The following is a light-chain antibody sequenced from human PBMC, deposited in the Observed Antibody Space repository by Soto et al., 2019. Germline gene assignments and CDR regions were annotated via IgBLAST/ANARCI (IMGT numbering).Light chain of an antibody. CDR2: GAS. Sequence: NGLTQSPGTLSLTAWERTSLSCGASQSISRYLAWYQQKPGQGPRLLIYGASNRATGIPDRFSGSGSGKDFTLTISRLAPEDFAVYYCQQYGSSGTLGQGTKVDIK. CDR3: QQYGSSGT. V-gene: IGKV3-20*01. J-gene: IGKJ1*01. CDR1: QSISRY.